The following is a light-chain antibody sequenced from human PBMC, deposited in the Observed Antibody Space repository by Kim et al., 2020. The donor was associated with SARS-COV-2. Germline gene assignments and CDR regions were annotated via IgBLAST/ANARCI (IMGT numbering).Light chain of an antibody. CDR1: QGVSTY. CDR3: QQYYTYPQT. V-gene: IGKV1-8*01. Sequence: ASTGDRVTITCRASQGVSTYLAWYQQKPGRAPKVLIYAASTLQSGVPSRFSGSGSGTDFTLTISCLQSEDFATYYCQQYYTYPQTFGQGTKVEIK. CDR2: AAS. J-gene: IGKJ1*01.